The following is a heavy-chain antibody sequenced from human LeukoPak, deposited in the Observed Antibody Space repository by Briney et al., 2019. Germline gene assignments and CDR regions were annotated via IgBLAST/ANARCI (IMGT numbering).Heavy chain of an antibody. CDR1: GLTFSHYG. V-gene: IGHV3-33*06. J-gene: IGHJ4*02. Sequence: PGRSLRLSCAASGLTFSHYGFHWVRQAPGKGLEWEAVIWSDGTNQFYADSVKGRFTISRDYSQKTVYLEMHSLRTEDTAMYYCAKDAQRGFDYSNSLEYWGPGTLVTVSS. CDR2: IWSDGTNQ. D-gene: IGHD4-11*01. CDR3: AKDAQRGFDYSNSLEY.